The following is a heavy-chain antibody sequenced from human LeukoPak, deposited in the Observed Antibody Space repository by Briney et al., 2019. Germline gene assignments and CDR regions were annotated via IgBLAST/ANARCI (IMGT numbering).Heavy chain of an antibody. J-gene: IGHJ4*02. D-gene: IGHD5-12*01. V-gene: IGHV4-59*06. CDR1: RGSISSYY. CDR3: ARAPVATYYFDY. Sequence: SETLSLTCSVSRGSISSYYWSWIRQHPGKGLEWIGYIYYSGSTYYNPSLKSRVTISVDTSKNQFSLKLSSVTAADTAVYYCARAPVATYYFDYWGQGTLVTVSS. CDR2: IYYSGST.